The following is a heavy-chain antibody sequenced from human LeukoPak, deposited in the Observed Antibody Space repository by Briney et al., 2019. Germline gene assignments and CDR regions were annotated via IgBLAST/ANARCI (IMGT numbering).Heavy chain of an antibody. CDR1: GDSVSSISVA. J-gene: IGHJ6*02. D-gene: IGHD1-14*01. Sequence: SQTLSLTCVISGDSVSSISVAWNWIRQSPSRGLEWLGRTYYRSKWYNEYAVSVKGRININPDPSKNQFSLQLNSVTPEDTAVYYCALARSGYHYGMDVWGQGATVTVSS. CDR2: TYYRSKWYN. V-gene: IGHV6-1*01. CDR3: ALARSGYHYGMDV.